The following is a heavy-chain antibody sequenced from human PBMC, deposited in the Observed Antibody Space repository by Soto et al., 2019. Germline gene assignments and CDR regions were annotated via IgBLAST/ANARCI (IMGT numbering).Heavy chain of an antibody. J-gene: IGHJ4*02. D-gene: IGHD2-15*01. CDR3: ARHTPAISISDH. CDR2: IYYSGST. CDR1: GGSISSSSYY. V-gene: IGHV4-39*01. Sequence: QLQLQESGPGLVKPSETLSLTCTVSGGSISSSSYYWGWIRQPPGKGLEWIGSIYYSGSTYYNPSHKSRITISVATSKNQFSLKLSSVTAADTAVYYCARHTPAISISDHWGQGTLVTVSS.